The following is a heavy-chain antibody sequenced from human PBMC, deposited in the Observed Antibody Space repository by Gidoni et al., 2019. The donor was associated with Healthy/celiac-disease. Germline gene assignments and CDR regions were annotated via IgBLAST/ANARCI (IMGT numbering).Heavy chain of an antibody. CDR1: GGSISSSSYY. CDR3: ARSWGGAALNWFDP. Sequence: QLQLQESGPGLVTPSETLSLTCTVSGGSISSSSYYWGWIRQPPGKGLEWIGSIYYSGSTYYNPSLKSRVTISVDTSKNQFSLKLSSVTAADTAVYYCARSWGGAALNWFDPWGQGTLVTVSS. J-gene: IGHJ5*02. D-gene: IGHD3-16*01. V-gene: IGHV4-39*01. CDR2: IYYSGST.